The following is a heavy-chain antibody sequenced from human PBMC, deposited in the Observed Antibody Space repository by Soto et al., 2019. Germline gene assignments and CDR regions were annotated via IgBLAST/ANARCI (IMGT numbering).Heavy chain of an antibody. Sequence: HPGGSLRLSCAASGFTFSSYGMHWVRQAPGKGLEWVAVIWYDGSNKYYADSVKGRFTISRDNSKNTLYLQMNSLRAEDTAVYYCARTNRSGFYFDYWGQGTLVTVSS. D-gene: IGHD6-19*01. CDR2: IWYDGSNK. V-gene: IGHV3-33*01. CDR1: GFTFSSYG. CDR3: ARTNRSGFYFDY. J-gene: IGHJ4*02.